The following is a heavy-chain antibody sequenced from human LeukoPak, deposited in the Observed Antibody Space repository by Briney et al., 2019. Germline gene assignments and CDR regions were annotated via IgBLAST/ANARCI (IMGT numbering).Heavy chain of an antibody. CDR2: MNPNSGNT. CDR1: GYTFTSYD. V-gene: IGHV1-8*01. Sequence: ASVTVSCKSSGYTFTSYDINWVRQATGQGLEWVGWMNPNSGNTGYAQKFQGRVTMTRNTSINTAYMELSSLRSEDTAVYFCARYFDISTGPGGFDYLGQGTLVTVSS. D-gene: IGHD3-9*01. CDR3: ARYFDISTGPGGFDY. J-gene: IGHJ4*02.